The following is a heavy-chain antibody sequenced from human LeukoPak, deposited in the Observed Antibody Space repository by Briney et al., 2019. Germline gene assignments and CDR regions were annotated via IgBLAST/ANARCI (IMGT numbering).Heavy chain of an antibody. J-gene: IGHJ4*02. Sequence: GGSLRLSRAASGFTFSNAWMSWVRQAPGKGLEWVGRIKGKTDGGTTDYAAPVKGRFTISRDDSKNTLYLQMNSLKTEDTAVYYCTGRIVVVVAATPRPENYFDYWGQGTLVTVSS. CDR2: IKGKTDGGTT. D-gene: IGHD2-15*01. CDR1: GFTFSNAW. V-gene: IGHV3-15*01. CDR3: TGRIVVVVAATPRPENYFDY.